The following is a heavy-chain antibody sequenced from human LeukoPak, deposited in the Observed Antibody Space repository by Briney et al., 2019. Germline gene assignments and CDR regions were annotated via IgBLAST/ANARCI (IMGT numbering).Heavy chain of an antibody. V-gene: IGHV1-18*04. CDR3: ARIPYSSGWFDAFDI. Sequence: ASVKVSCKASGYTFTSYGISWVRQAPGQGLEWMGWISAYNGNTNYAQKLQGRVTMTTDTSTSTAYMELRSLRSDDTAVYYCARIPYSSGWFDAFDIWGQGTMVTISS. D-gene: IGHD6-19*01. J-gene: IGHJ3*02. CDR2: ISAYNGNT. CDR1: GYTFTSYG.